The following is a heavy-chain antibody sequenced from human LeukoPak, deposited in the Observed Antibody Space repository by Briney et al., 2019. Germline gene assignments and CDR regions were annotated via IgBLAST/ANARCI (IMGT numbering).Heavy chain of an antibody. CDR2: IYHSGST. CDR1: GYSISSGYY. V-gene: IGHV4-38-2*02. D-gene: IGHD1-1*01. J-gene: IGHJ4*02. Sequence: SETLSLTCTVSGYSISSGYYWAWIRQPPGKGLEWIGSIYHSGSTYYNPSLKSRVTISIDTSKNQFSLNLNSVTAADTAVYYCARDTKNWGQGTLVTVSS. CDR3: ARDTKN.